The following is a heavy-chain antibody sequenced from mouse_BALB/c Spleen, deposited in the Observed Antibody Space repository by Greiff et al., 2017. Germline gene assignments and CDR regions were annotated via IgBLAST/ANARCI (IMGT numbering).Heavy chain of an antibody. J-gene: IGHJ2*01. Sequence: VHVKQSGPELMKPGASVKISCKASGYSFTSYYMHWVKQSHGKSLEWIGYIDPFNGGTSYNQKFKGKATLTVDKSSSTAYMHLSSLTSEDSAVYYCARITTRDYWGQGTTLTVSS. CDR1: GYSFTSYY. V-gene: IGHV1S135*01. CDR2: IDPFNGGT. D-gene: IGHD2-4*01. CDR3: ARITTRDY.